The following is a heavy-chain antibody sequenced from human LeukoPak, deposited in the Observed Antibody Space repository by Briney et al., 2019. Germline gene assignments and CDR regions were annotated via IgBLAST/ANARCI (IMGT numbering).Heavy chain of an antibody. D-gene: IGHD3-9*01. Sequence: SETLSLTCTVSGGSISSGSYYWSWIRQPAGKGLEWIGRIYTSGSTNYNPSLRSRVTISVDTSKNQFSLKLSSVTAADTAVYYCARKVRTSYYDILTGYPDYWGQGTLVTVSS. CDR1: GGSISSGSYY. V-gene: IGHV4-61*02. CDR3: ARKVRTSYYDILTGYPDY. J-gene: IGHJ4*02. CDR2: IYTSGST.